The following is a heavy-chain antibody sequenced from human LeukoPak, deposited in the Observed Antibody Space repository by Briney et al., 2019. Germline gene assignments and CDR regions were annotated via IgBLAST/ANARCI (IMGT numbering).Heavy chain of an antibody. D-gene: IGHD1-26*01. V-gene: IGHV1-18*04. CDR2: ISAYNGNT. Sequence: ASVKVSCKASGYTFIGYYIHWVRQAPGQGREWRGWISAYNGNTNYAQKLQGRVTMTTDTSTSTAYMELRSLRSDDTAVYYCARDGRYGGLIGDYWGQGTLVTVSS. J-gene: IGHJ4*02. CDR1: GYTFIGYY. CDR3: ARDGRYGGLIGDY.